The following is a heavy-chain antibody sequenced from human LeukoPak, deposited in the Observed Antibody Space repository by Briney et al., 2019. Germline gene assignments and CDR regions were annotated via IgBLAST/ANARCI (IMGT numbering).Heavy chain of an antibody. CDR3: AREGDGSNSGFAY. CDR1: GFTFSGHN. D-gene: IGHD4-23*01. J-gene: IGHJ4*02. Sequence: PGGSLRLSCVVSGFTFSGHNMNWVRQAPGKGLEWIAYISSTSVIYYADSVKGRFTISRDNAKNSLFLQMSSLRVDDTAVYYCAREGDGSNSGFAYWGQGTLVTVSS. V-gene: IGHV3-48*01. CDR2: ISSTSVI.